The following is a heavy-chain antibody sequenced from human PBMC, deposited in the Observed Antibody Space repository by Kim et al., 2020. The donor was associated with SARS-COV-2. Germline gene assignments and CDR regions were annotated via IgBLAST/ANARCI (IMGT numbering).Heavy chain of an antibody. CDR3: ARGLRYFDWLSQWGDCYGMDV. D-gene: IGHD3-9*01. CDR2: ISSNGGST. V-gene: IGHV3-64*01. Sequence: GGSLRLSCAASGFTFSSYAMHWVRQAPGKGLEYVSAISSNGGSTYYANSVKGRFTISRDNSKNTLYLQMGSLRAEDMAVYYCARGLRYFDWLSQWGDCYGMDVWGQGTTVTVSS. J-gene: IGHJ6*02. CDR1: GFTFSSYA.